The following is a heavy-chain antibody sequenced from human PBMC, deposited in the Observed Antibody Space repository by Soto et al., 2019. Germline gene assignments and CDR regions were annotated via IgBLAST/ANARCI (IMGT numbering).Heavy chain of an antibody. Sequence: SETLSLTCTVSGGSISSGGYYWSWIRQHPGKGLEWIGYIYYSGSTYCNPSLKSRVTISVDTSKNKFSLKLSSVTAADTAVYYCARALRIPPYYYYYGLDVWGQGTTVTVSS. CDR3: ARALRIPPYYYYYGLDV. CDR2: IYYSGST. CDR1: GGSISSGGYY. J-gene: IGHJ6*02. D-gene: IGHD2-21*01. V-gene: IGHV4-30-4*08.